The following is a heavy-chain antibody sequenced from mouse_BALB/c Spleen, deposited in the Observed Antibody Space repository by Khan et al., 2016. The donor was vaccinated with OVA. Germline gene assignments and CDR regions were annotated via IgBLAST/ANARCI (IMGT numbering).Heavy chain of an antibody. Sequence: EVELVESGGDLVKSGGSLKLSCAASGFTFSNYGMSWVRQTPDKRLEWVATISSDGSYTYYPDSVKGRFTISRNNAKNTLYLQMTSLRSEDTAMFYCTSHLTGSFAYWGQGTMVTVSA. CDR1: GFTFSNYG. CDR3: TSHLTGSFAY. D-gene: IGHD4-1*01. CDR2: ISSDGSYT. J-gene: IGHJ3*01. V-gene: IGHV5-6*01.